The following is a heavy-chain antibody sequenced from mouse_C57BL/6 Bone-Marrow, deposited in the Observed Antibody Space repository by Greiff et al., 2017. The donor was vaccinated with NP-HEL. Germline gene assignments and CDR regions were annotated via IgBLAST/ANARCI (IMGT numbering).Heavy chain of an antibody. V-gene: IGHV12-3*01. CDR2: ITHSGET. CDR1: GLPITSGYY. CDR3: AGENWDGVAY. J-gene: IGHJ3*01. D-gene: IGHD4-1*01. Sequence: VQLQQSGPGLVKPSQSLFLTCSITGLPITSGYYWIWIRQSPGKPLEWMGYITHSGETFYNPSLQSPISITRETSKNQFFLQLNSVTTEDTAMYYCAGENWDGVAYWGQGTLVTVSA.